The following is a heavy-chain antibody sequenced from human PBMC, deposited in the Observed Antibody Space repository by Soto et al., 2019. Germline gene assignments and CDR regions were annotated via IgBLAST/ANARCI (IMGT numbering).Heavy chain of an antibody. CDR2: IYYTGTT. V-gene: IGHV4-39*01. CDR3: ADMRGQWLPRD. Sequence: SETLSLTCTVSGGSMSGSDYYWAWIRQPPGKGLEWLGTIYYTGTTYYNPSLKSRVTLSVDTSKNQFSLNLNSVSAADTAVYFCADMRGQWLPRDWGQGTLVTVSS. D-gene: IGHD6-19*01. CDR1: GGSMSGSDYY. J-gene: IGHJ4*02.